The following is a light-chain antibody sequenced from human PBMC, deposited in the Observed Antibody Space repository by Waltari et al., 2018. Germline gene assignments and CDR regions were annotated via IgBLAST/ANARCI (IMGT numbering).Light chain of an antibody. CDR3: GSYTLINTIVV. V-gene: IGLV2-14*01. CDR1: SSEVGGYNY. CDR2: EVS. J-gene: IGLJ1*01. Sequence: QSALTQPASVSGSPGQSITISCTGTSSEVGGYNYVSWYQQHPGKAPKLIIYEVSNRPSGVSSRFSGSKSGNTASLTISGLQAEDEADYFCGSYTLINTIVVFGTGTKVTVL.